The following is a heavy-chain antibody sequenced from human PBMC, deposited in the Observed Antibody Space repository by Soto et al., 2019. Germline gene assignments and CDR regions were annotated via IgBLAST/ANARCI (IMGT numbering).Heavy chain of an antibody. CDR2: ISSHGGRT. CDR3: VKARATGPKSEFDY. V-gene: IGHV3-64D*06. Sequence: PGGSLRLSCSASGFTFGTYTMHWVRQAPGRGPECVSTISSHGGRTFYADFVKGRFTMSSDNSKNTLYLQMSSLRLEDTAVYYCVKARATGPKSEFDYWGQGTLVTVSS. CDR1: GFTFGTYT. D-gene: IGHD7-27*01. J-gene: IGHJ4*02.